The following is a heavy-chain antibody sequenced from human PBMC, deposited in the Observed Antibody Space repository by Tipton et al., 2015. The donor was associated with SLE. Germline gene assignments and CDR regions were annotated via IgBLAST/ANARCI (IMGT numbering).Heavy chain of an antibody. D-gene: IGHD6-19*01. CDR2: IYTSGCT. CDR1: GGSISNYY. V-gene: IGHV4-4*07. CDR3: ARDHPVAGPFDY. Sequence: TLSLTCTVSGGSISNYYWRWFRRPAGKGLEWIGRIYTSGCTNYNPSLKSRVTMSVDTSKNQFSLKLSSVTAAATAVYYCARDHPVAGPFDYWGQGTLVTVSS. J-gene: IGHJ4*02.